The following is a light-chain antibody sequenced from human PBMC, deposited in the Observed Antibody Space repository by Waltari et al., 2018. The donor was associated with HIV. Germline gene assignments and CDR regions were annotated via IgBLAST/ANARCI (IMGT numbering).Light chain of an antibody. CDR3: GTWDSSLSAVV. V-gene: IGLV1-51*01. CDR1: SSNIGTNY. J-gene: IGLJ2*01. Sequence: QSVLTQPPSVSAAPGQQVTISCSGSSSNIGTNYVTWYPQIPGTAPRLVIYDTNDRPSGIPDRCSGSKSGTSATLGITGPQTGDEADYYCGTWDSSLSAVVFGGGTKLTVL. CDR2: DTN.